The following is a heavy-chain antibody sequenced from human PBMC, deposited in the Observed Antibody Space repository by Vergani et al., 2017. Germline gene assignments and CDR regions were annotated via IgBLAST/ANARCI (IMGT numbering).Heavy chain of an antibody. V-gene: IGHV4-4*07. CDR1: GSSISPYY. Sequence: QVQLQESGPGLVKPSETLSLTCIVSGSSISPYYWSWIRQPAGKGLEWIGRIYTSESTNYNPFLKSRVTMSVDTSKNQFSLKLSSVTAADTAVYYCAREYSSSVGFLAYWGQGTLVTVSS. CDR3: AREYSSSVGFLAY. J-gene: IGHJ4*02. CDR2: IYTSEST. D-gene: IGHD6-6*01.